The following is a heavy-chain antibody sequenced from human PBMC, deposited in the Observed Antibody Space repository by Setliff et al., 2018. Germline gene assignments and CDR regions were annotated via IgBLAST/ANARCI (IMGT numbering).Heavy chain of an antibody. CDR3: ARVKWAAAGTGRGYFGY. Sequence: SETLSLTCTVSGGSISSHYWSWIRQPPGKGLEWIGSIYYSGSTNYNPSLKSRVTISVDTSKNQFSLELSSVTAADTAVYYCARVKWAAAGTGRGYFGYWGQGTLVTVSS. CDR1: GGSISSHY. D-gene: IGHD6-13*01. J-gene: IGHJ4*02. V-gene: IGHV4-59*11. CDR2: IYYSGST.